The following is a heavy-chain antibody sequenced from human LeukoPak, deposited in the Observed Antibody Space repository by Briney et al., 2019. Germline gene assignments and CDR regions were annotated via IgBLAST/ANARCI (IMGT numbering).Heavy chain of an antibody. V-gene: IGHV4-4*09. CDR3: ARSLAAFDY. CDR1: GGSISSYY. D-gene: IGHD6-6*01. J-gene: IGHJ4*02. CDR2: IYTSGSP. Sequence: SETLSLTCTVSGGSISSYYWTWIRQPPGKGLEWIGYIYTSGSPNYDPSLKSRVSMSMDTSKNEFSLKLSSVTAADTAVYYCARSLAAFDYWGQGTLVTVSS.